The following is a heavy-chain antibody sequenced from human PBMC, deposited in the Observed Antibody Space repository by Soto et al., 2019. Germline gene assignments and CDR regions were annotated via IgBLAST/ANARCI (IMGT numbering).Heavy chain of an antibody. CDR2: IIPIFGTA. Sequence: SVKVSCKASGGTFSSYAISWVRQAPGQGLEWMGGIIPIFGTANYAQKFQGRVTITADESTSTAYMELSSLRSEDTAVYYCARVEGSGNSGYDAGASIWGPAPLVSVFS. V-gene: IGHV1-69*13. CDR3: ARVEGSGNSGYDAGASI. CDR1: GGTFSSYA. J-gene: IGHJ4*02. D-gene: IGHD5-12*01.